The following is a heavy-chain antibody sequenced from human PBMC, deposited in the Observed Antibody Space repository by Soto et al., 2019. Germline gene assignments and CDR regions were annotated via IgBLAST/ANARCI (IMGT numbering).Heavy chain of an antibody. Sequence: QVQLQESGPGLVKPSETLSLTCTVSGGSISSYYWSWIRQPPGKGLEWIGYIYYSGSTNYNPSLKSRVTISVDTSKNQFSLKLSSVTAADTAVYYCARVRQGGVNYYYMDVWGKGTTVTVSS. D-gene: IGHD1-26*01. V-gene: IGHV4-59*01. CDR1: GGSISSYY. CDR2: IYYSGST. J-gene: IGHJ6*03. CDR3: ARVRQGGVNYYYMDV.